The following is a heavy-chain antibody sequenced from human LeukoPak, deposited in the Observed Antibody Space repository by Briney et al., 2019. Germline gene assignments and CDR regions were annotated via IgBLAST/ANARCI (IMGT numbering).Heavy chain of an antibody. CDR2: ISGSGAMT. J-gene: IGHJ4*02. V-gene: IGHV3-23*01. Sequence: PGGSLRLSCAASGFTLSNHAMILVRQAPGKGLEWVSSISGSGAMTYYADSVKGRFTISRDNAMDRLYLQMNSLRADDTAVYYCVKDRVDGSGSQFDSWGQGSLVIVSS. CDR3: VKDRVDGSGSQFDS. CDR1: GFTLSNHA. D-gene: IGHD3-10*01.